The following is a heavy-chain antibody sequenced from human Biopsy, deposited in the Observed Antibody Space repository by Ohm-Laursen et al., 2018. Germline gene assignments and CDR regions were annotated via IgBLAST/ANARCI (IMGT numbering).Heavy chain of an antibody. CDR1: GISFSNYA. V-gene: IGHV3-23*01. CDR3: AKGRVGNSGSLDI. D-gene: IGHD1-1*01. J-gene: IGHJ3*02. CDR2: ITVSADTT. Sequence: SLRLSCAASGISFSNYAMNWVRQAPGKGLEWVTAITVSADTTYYADSVRGRFTVSRDNSQNTPYLQMNSLRAEDTAIYYCAKGRVGNSGSLDIWGHGTMVTVSS.